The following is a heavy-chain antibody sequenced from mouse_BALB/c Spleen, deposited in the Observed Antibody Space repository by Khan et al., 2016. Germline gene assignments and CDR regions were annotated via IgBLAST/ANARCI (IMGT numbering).Heavy chain of an antibody. CDR2: IDPANGNT. Sequence: VQLQQSGAELVKPGASVKLSCTASGFNIKDTYMHWVKQRPEQGLEWIGRIDPANGNTKYDPKFQGKATIPADTSSNTAYLQLSSLTSEDTAVYYCARSPYDDDVGFAYWGQGTLVTVSA. D-gene: IGHD2-4*01. V-gene: IGHV14-3*02. CDR1: GFNIKDTY. CDR3: ARSPYDDDVGFAY. J-gene: IGHJ3*01.